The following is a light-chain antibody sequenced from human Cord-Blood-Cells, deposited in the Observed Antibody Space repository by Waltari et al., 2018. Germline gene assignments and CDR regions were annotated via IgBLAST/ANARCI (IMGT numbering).Light chain of an antibody. Sequence: QPALTQPASVSGSPGQSITISRTGTSSDVGCYHLASWYQQHPGKAPKLMIYEGSKRPSGVSNRFSGSKSGNTASLTISGLQAEDEADYYCCSYAGSSTWVFGGGTKLTVL. J-gene: IGLJ3*02. CDR2: EGS. CDR3: CSYAGSSTWV. V-gene: IGLV2-23*01. CDR1: SSDVGCYHL.